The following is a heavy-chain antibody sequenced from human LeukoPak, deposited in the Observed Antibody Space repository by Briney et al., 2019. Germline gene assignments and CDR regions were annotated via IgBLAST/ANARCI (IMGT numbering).Heavy chain of an antibody. D-gene: IGHD3-10*01. V-gene: IGHV4-59*01. J-gene: IGHJ3*02. CDR3: ARSMVRGEDAFDI. CDR1: GGSISSYY. Sequence: SETLSLTCTVSGGSISSYYWSWIRQPPGKGLEWVGYIYYSGSTNYNPSLKSRVTISVDTSKNQFSLKLSSVTAADTAMYYCARSMVRGEDAFDIWGQGTMVTVSS. CDR2: IYYSGST.